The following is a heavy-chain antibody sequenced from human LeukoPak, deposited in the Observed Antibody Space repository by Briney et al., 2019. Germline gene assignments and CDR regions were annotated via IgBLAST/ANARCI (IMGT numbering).Heavy chain of an antibody. V-gene: IGHV4-61*01. CDR2: IYYSGST. Sequence: SETLSLTCTVSGGSVSSGSYYWSWIRQPPGKGLEWIGYIYYSGSTNYNPSLKSRVTISVDTSKNRFSLKLSSVTAADTAVYYCARDSPCGGSCYTYYYGMDVWGKGTTVTVSS. CDR3: ARDSPCGGSCYTYYYGMDV. D-gene: IGHD2-15*01. CDR1: GGSVSSGSYY. J-gene: IGHJ6*04.